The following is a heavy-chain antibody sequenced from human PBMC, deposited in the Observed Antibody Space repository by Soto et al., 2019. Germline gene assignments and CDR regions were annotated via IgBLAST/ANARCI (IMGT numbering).Heavy chain of an antibody. Sequence: PSETLSLTCTVYGDLISNYYWSWIRQPPGKGLEWIGFTYCSGSTNYDPSLKSRVTMSVDTSKNQFSLKLNSVTAADTAVYYCTRTSCSAGTCYPGGNWFDPWGQGTLVTVS. CDR2: TYCSGST. V-gene: IGHV4-59*01. CDR1: GDLISNYY. J-gene: IGHJ5*02. CDR3: TRTSCSAGTCYPGGNWFDP. D-gene: IGHD2-15*01.